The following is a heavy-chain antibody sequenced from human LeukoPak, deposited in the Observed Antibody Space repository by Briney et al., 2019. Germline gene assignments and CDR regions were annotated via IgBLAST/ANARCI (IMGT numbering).Heavy chain of an antibody. CDR1: GFTFSSYG. V-gene: IGHV3-74*01. CDR2: IHSDGSVT. Sequence: GGSLRLSCAASGFTFSSYGMHWVRQAPGKGLVWVSRIHSDGSVTNYADSVKGRFTISRDNAKNTLYLQMNSLRAEDTAVYYCVRIIVGASNWFDSWGQGTLVTVSS. CDR3: VRIIVGASNWFDS. D-gene: IGHD1-26*01. J-gene: IGHJ5*01.